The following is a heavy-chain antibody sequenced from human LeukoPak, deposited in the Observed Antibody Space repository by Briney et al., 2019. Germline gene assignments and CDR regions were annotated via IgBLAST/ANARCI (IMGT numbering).Heavy chain of an antibody. J-gene: IGHJ4*02. CDR1: GFTFSSYA. Sequence: GSLRLSCAASGFTFSSYAMSWVRQAPGKGLEWIGYIYYSGSTNYNPSLKSRVTISVDTSKNQFSLKLSSVTAADTAVYYCARVLRNWNYFDYWGQGTLVTVSS. V-gene: IGHV4-59*01. CDR2: IYYSGST. CDR3: ARVLRNWNYFDY. D-gene: IGHD1-1*01.